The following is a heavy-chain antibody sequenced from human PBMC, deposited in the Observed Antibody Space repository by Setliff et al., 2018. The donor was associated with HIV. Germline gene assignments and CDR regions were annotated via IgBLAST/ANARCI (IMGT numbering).Heavy chain of an antibody. D-gene: IGHD1-1*01. Sequence: PSETLSLTCSVSGDSISSGGYFWGWVRQTPGKGLEWIGNIYHTGFAYYNPSLKSRVTISLDTSKTHFFLNLTSVTDADTAVYFCTREGRGDPAMATTRIDYWGQGKLVTVSS. J-gene: IGHJ4*02. CDR3: TREGRGDPAMATTRIDY. CDR1: GDSISSGGYF. CDR2: IYHTGFA. V-gene: IGHV4-39*02.